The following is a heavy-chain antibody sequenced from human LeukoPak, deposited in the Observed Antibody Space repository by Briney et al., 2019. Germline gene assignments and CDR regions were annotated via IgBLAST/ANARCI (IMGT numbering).Heavy chain of an antibody. CDR3: ARASNVGYCSGGSCVDY. J-gene: IGHJ4*02. Sequence: SVKVSCKPSGGTSSIYAISCVRPAPGQGLGWMGRIIPILGIANYAQKFQGRVTITADKSTSTAYMELRSLRSEDTAVYYCARASNVGYCSGGSCVDYWGQGTLVTVSS. D-gene: IGHD2-15*01. CDR2: IIPILGIA. CDR1: GGTSSIYA. V-gene: IGHV1-69*04.